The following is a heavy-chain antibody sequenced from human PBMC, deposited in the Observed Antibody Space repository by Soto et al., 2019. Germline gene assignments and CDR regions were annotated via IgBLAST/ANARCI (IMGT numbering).Heavy chain of an antibody. Sequence: QVQLVQSGAEVKKPGASVKVSCKASGYTFTSYDINWVRQATGQGLEWIGWMSPKTGNTGYAQNVQGRVTMTRNPSISTAYMELSSLTSEDTAVYYCARGPPDWGFDLWGQGTLVPVSS. CDR2: MSPKTGNT. CDR3: ARGPPDWGFDL. CDR1: GYTFTSYD. J-gene: IGHJ4*02. D-gene: IGHD7-27*01. V-gene: IGHV1-8*01.